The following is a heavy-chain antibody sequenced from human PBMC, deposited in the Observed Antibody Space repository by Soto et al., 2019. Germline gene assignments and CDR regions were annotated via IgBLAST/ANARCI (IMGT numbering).Heavy chain of an antibody. V-gene: IGHV4-34*01. J-gene: IGHJ4*02. CDR2: INHSGST. D-gene: IGHD2-15*01. Sequence: QVQLQQWGAGLLKPSETLSLTCAVYGGSFSGYYWSWIRQPPGKGLEWIGEINHSGSTNYNPSLKSRVTISVDTSKNQFSLKLSSVTAADTAVYYCARGFGAATVDYWGQGTLVTVSS. CDR1: GGSFSGYY. CDR3: ARGFGAATVDY.